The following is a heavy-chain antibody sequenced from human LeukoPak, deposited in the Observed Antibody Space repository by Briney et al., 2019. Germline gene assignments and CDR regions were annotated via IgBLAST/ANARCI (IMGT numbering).Heavy chain of an antibody. J-gene: IGHJ6*04. CDR1: GFTFSSYS. CDR2: ISSSSSYI. V-gene: IGHV3-21*01. D-gene: IGHD3-9*01. CDR3: ARDRRYFDWLRNYGMDV. Sequence: GGSLRLSCAPSGFTFSSYSMNWVRQAPGKGLEWVSSISSSSSYIYYADSVKGRFTISRDNAKNSLYLQMNSLRAEDTAVYYCARDRRYFDWLRNYGMDVWGKGTTVTVSS.